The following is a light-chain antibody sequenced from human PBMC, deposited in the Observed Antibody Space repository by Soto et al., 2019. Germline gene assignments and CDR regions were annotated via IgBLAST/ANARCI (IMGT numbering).Light chain of an antibody. CDR1: VSVSSN. CDR2: GAS. V-gene: IGKV3-20*01. CDR3: HQYGSYPRT. J-gene: IGKJ1*01. Sequence: EIARTQSPDTLSLSPGQRATLPCRASVSVSSNLAWYQQKPGQAPRLLIYGASNRATDIPDRFSGSGSGTDFTLTISRLEPEDFAVYYCHQYGSYPRTFGQGTKVDIK.